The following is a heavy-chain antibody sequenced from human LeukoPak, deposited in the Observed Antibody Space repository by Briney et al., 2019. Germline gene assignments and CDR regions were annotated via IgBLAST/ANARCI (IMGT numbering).Heavy chain of an antibody. CDR3: ARGGAYGDYVRDYYYYMDV. D-gene: IGHD4-17*01. Sequence: ASVKVSCKASGYTFTGYYMHWVRQAPGQGLEWMGIINPSGGSTSYAQKFQGRVTMTRDMSTSTVYMELSSLRSEDTAVYYCARGGAYGDYVRDYYYYMDVWGKGTTVTVSS. CDR2: INPSGGST. V-gene: IGHV1-46*01. CDR1: GYTFTGYY. J-gene: IGHJ6*03.